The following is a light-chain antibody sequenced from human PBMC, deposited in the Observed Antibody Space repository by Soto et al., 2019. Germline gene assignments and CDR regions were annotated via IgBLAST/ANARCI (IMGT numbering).Light chain of an antibody. CDR3: QQSYSTPWT. CDR1: QSISSY. Sequence: DIQMTQSPSSLSASVGDRVTITCRASQSISSYLNWYQQKPGKAPKLLIYAASSLQSGVPSRFSGSGSGTVFTLTISSLQPEDFATYYCQQSYSTPWTCGQGTKVDIK. V-gene: IGKV1-39*01. J-gene: IGKJ1*01. CDR2: AAS.